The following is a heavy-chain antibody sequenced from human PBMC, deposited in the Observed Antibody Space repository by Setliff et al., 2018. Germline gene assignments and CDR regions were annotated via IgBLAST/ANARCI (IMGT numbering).Heavy chain of an antibody. Sequence: GGSLRLSCVASGFTFSNYCMHWVRQAPGKGLEWVALIWNDGRTKFYGDSVKGRFTISRDNSENTLYLQMNSLRDEDTAVYYCARNWANDQHYYYGMDVWGQGTTVTVSS. V-gene: IGHV3-33*01. CDR1: GFTFSNYC. CDR2: IWNDGRTK. J-gene: IGHJ6*02. CDR3: ARNWANDQHYYYGMDV. D-gene: IGHD7-27*01.